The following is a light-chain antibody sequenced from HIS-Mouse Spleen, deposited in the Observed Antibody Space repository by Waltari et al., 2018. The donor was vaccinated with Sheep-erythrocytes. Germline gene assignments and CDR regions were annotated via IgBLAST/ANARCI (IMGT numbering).Light chain of an antibody. V-gene: IGKV3-15*01. CDR2: GAS. J-gene: IGKJ2*01. CDR1: QSVSSN. Sequence: EIVMTQSPATLSVSPGERATLSCRASQSVSSNLAWYQQKPGQAPRPLLHGASTRATGIPARFSGSGSGTEFTLTISSMQSEDFAVYYCQQYNNWPPPYTFGQGTKLEIK. CDR3: QQYNNWPPPYT.